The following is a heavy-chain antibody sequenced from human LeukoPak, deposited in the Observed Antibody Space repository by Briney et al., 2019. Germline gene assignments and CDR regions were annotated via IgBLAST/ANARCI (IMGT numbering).Heavy chain of an antibody. CDR3: ARYCVGGSCYSRELDY. CDR1: GYTFTSYG. V-gene: IGHV1-18*01. J-gene: IGHJ4*02. Sequence: ASVKVSCKASGYTFTSYGISWVRQAPGQGPEWMGWISSYNDNTNYAQILQGRVTMTTDTSTSTAYMELRSLRPDDTAVYYCARYCVGGSCYSRELDYWGQGTLVTVSS. CDR2: ISSYNDNT. D-gene: IGHD2-15*01.